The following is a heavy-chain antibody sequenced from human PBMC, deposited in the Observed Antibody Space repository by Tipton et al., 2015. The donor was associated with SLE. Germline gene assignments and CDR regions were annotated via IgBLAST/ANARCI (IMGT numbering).Heavy chain of an antibody. D-gene: IGHD2-15*01. CDR1: GVSFSGYY. CDR2: INHSGST. V-gene: IGHV4-34*01. CDR3: ARGGDIVGGPFDY. Sequence: TLSLTFAVYGVSFSGYYWSWIRQPPGRGLEWIGEINHSGSTNYNPSLKSRVTISVDTSKNQFSLKLSSVTAADTAVYYCARGGDIVGGPFDYWGQGTLVTVSS. J-gene: IGHJ4*02.